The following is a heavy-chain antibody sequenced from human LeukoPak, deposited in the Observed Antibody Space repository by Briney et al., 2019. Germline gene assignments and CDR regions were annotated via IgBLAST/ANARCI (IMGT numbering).Heavy chain of an antibody. CDR1: GLPFSNHW. V-gene: IGHV3-7*01. D-gene: IGHD4-17*01. CDR2: INQYGSEK. CDR3: AREGYGDYHI. J-gene: IGHJ3*02. Sequence: GGSLRLSCAVSGLPFSNHWMTWVRQAPGKGLERVANINQYGSEKYYVDSVKGRFSISRDNAKSSLYLQMNSLRVEDTAMYFCAREGYGDYHIWGQGTIVTVSS.